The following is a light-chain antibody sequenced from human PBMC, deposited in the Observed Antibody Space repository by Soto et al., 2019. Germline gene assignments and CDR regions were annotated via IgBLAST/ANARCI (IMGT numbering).Light chain of an antibody. Sequence: EIVLTQSPGTLSLSPGERGTLSCRASQNLGTLYLAWFQQKSGQAPRLLVYGASSRATGIPDRFSGSGSGTDFTLTISRLEPEDFAVYYCQQHGSSPITFGQGTRLEIK. V-gene: IGKV3-20*01. CDR2: GAS. CDR1: QNLGTLY. J-gene: IGKJ5*01. CDR3: QQHGSSPIT.